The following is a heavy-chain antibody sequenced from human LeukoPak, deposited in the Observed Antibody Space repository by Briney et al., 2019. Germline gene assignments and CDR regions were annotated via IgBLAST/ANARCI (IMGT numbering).Heavy chain of an antibody. CDR1: GYTFTSYG. CDR3: AREDSSGWHGSDY. D-gene: IGHD6-19*01. J-gene: IGHJ4*02. Sequence: ASVKVSCKASGYTFTSYGISWVRQAPGQGLEWMGWISAYNGNTNYAQKFQGRVTMTRDTSISTAYMELSRLRSDDTAVYYCAREDSSGWHGSDYWGQGTLVTVSS. V-gene: IGHV1-18*01. CDR2: ISAYNGNT.